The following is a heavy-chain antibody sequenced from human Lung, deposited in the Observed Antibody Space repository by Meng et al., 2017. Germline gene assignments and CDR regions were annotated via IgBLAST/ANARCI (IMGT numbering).Heavy chain of an antibody. CDR2: INHSGST. CDR3: ARGPTTMAHDFDY. Sequence: VQRHAWAAGLSSPSETLSLTSVVSGGSFSDDEWGGIRQPPGKGLEWIGEINHSGSTNYNPSLESRATISVDTSQNNLSLKLSSVTAADSAVYYCARGPTTMAHDFDYWGQGTLVTVSS. CDR1: GGSFSDDE. V-gene: IGHV4-34*01. D-gene: IGHD4-11*01. J-gene: IGHJ4*02.